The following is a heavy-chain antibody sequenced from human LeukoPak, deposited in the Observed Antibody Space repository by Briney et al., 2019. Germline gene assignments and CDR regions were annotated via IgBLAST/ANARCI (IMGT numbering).Heavy chain of an antibody. CDR1: GSTFGSYG. D-gene: IGHD3-22*01. CDR3: ARDNRGDGGYYRTLDY. V-gene: IGHV3-33*01. J-gene: IGHJ4*02. CDR2: IRYDGSDR. Sequence: PGGSLRLSCAASGSTFGSYGIYWVRQAPGKGLEWVAGIRYDGSDRSYADPVKGRFTISRDNSKNTVDLQMNSLRAEDTAVYYCARDNRGDGGYYRTLDYWGQGTLVTVSS.